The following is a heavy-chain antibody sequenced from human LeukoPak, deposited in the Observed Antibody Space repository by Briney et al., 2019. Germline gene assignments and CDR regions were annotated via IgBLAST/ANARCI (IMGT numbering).Heavy chain of an antibody. V-gene: IGHV4-39*07. Sequence: SETLSLTCTVSGGSIISSGYYRGWIRQTPGKGLEWTGSIYYSGSNYHNPSLKSRVSMSVDTSKNQSSLKLSSVTAADTAVYYCARGMDGDYPRYWGQGTLVTVSS. D-gene: IGHD4-17*01. CDR3: ARGMDGDYPRY. CDR2: IYYSGSN. CDR1: GGSIISSGYY. J-gene: IGHJ4*02.